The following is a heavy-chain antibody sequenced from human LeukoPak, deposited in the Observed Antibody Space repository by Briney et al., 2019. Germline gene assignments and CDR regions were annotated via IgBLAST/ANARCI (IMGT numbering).Heavy chain of an antibody. J-gene: IGHJ4*02. CDR1: GYTFTSYG. CDR2: ISAYNGNT. CDR3: ARFSYDFWSGYYSPSDY. D-gene: IGHD3-3*01. Sequence: GASVKVSCKASGYTFTSYGIRWVRQAPGQGLEWMGWISAYNGNTNYAQKLQGRVTMTTDTSTSTAYMELRSLRSDDTAVYYCARFSYDFWSGYYSPSDYWGQGTLVTVSS. V-gene: IGHV1-18*01.